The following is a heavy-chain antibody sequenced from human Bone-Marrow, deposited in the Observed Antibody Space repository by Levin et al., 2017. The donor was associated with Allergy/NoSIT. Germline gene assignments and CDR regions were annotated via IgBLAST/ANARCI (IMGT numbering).Heavy chain of an antibody. Sequence: GESLKISCDASGFTFSSYGIIWVRQAPGKGLEWVSYIGGDNYTKYYADSVKGRFTISRDNAKNSLYLQVNSLRAEDTAVYYCAGKPLSSWLYWYFDVWGRGTLVTVSS. CDR3: AGKPLSSWLYWYFDV. CDR1: GFTFSSYG. V-gene: IGHV3-48*04. J-gene: IGHJ2*01. D-gene: IGHD6-13*01. CDR2: IGGDNYTK.